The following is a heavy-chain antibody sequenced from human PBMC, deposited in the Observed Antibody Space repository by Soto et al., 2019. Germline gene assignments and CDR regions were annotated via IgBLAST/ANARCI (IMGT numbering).Heavy chain of an antibody. J-gene: IGHJ4*02. V-gene: IGHV3-15*01. Sequence: GGSLRLSCAASGFTFSNAWMSWVRQAPGKGLEWVGRIKSKTDGGTTDYAAPVKGRFTISRDDSKNTLYLQMNSLKTEDTAVYYCTAHYYDSSGYIYWGQGTLVTVSS. CDR1: GFTFSNAW. D-gene: IGHD3-22*01. CDR2: IKSKTDGGTT. CDR3: TAHYYDSSGYIY.